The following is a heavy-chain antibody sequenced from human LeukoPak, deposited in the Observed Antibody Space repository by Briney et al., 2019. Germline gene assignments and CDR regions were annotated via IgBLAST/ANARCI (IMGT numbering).Heavy chain of an antibody. Sequence: GGTLRLSCAASGFTFSSYGMSWVRQAPGRGLEWVAVISYDGSNKYYADSVKGRFTISRDNSKNTLYLQMNSLRAEDTAVYYCARTTRRFGELLSYFDYWGQGTLVTVSS. D-gene: IGHD3-10*01. J-gene: IGHJ4*02. CDR3: ARTTRRFGELLSYFDY. CDR1: GFTFSSYG. CDR2: ISYDGSNK. V-gene: IGHV3-30*03.